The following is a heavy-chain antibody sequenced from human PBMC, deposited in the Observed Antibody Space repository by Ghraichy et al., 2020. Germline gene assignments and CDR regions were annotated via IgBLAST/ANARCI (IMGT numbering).Heavy chain of an antibody. V-gene: IGHV6-1*01. J-gene: IGHJ4*02. CDR3: VRWKHDVAYFDY. CDR2: TYYRSKWYF. D-gene: IGHD1-1*01. Sequence: EWLGRTYYRSKWYFDYAISVKSRITINPDTSKNHFSLQVKSVTPEDTAVYYCVRWKHDVAYFDYWAQGTLVTVSS.